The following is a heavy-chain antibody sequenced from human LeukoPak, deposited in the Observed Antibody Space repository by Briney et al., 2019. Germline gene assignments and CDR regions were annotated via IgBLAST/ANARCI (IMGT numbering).Heavy chain of an antibody. CDR2: INPSGGST. Sequence: GASVKVSCKASGYTFTSYYMHWVRQAPGQGLEWMGIINPSGGSTSYAQKFQGRVTMTRDMSTSTVHMEMSSLRSEDTAVYYCARAGIAAATHIDYWGQGTLVTVSS. CDR3: ARAGIAAATHIDY. V-gene: IGHV1-46*01. CDR1: GYTFTSYY. D-gene: IGHD6-13*01. J-gene: IGHJ4*02.